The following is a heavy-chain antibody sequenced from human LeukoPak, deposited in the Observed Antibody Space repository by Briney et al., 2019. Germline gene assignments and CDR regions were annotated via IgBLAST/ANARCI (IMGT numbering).Heavy chain of an antibody. J-gene: IGHJ4*02. Sequence: GGSLRLSCAASGFTFSSYWMSWVRQAPGKGLEWVSAISGSGGSTYYADSVKGRFTISRDNSKNTLYLQMNSLRAEDTAVYYCAKAMYYYGSGSYYASGYWGQGTLVTVSS. CDR3: AKAMYYYGSGSYYASGY. D-gene: IGHD3-10*01. CDR2: ISGSGGST. V-gene: IGHV3-23*01. CDR1: GFTFSSYW.